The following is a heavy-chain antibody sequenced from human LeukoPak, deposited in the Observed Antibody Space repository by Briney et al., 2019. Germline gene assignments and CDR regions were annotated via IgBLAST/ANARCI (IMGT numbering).Heavy chain of an antibody. CDR3: ARGLTYGGNPPVNY. Sequence: ASVKVSCKASGYTFTGYYMHWVRQAPGQGLEWMGWINPNSGGTNYAQKFQGRVTMTRDTSISTAYMELSRLRSDDTAAYYCARGLTYGGNPPVNYWGQGTLVTVSS. CDR2: INPNSGGT. CDR1: GYTFTGYY. J-gene: IGHJ4*02. D-gene: IGHD4-23*01. V-gene: IGHV1-2*02.